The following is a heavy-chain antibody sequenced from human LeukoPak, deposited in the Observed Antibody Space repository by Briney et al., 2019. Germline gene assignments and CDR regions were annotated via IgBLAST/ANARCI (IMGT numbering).Heavy chain of an antibody. CDR1: GFIFSNYA. Sequence: PGGSLRLSCAASGFIFSNYAMSWVRQVPGRGLKWVSTISSRGDSTYVADSVKGRFTISRGNSKNSLYLQMNTVRAEDTAVYYCVKGPRPDITVAHTVENWGQGTLVTVSS. V-gene: IGHV3-23*01. CDR2: ISSRGDST. D-gene: IGHD6-19*01. J-gene: IGHJ4*02. CDR3: VKGPRPDITVAHTVEN.